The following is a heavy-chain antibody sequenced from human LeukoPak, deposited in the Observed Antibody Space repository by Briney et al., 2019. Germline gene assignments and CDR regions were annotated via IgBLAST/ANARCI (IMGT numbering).Heavy chain of an antibody. CDR1: GYTFTGYY. D-gene: IGHD3-22*01. Sequence: ASVKVSCKASGYTFTGYYMHWVRQAPGQGLEWMGWINPNSGGTNYAQKFQGWVTMTRDTSISTAYMELSRLRSDDTAVYYCARDLRRTYYYDSSGYSEGLDYWGQGTPVTVSS. J-gene: IGHJ4*02. CDR3: ARDLRRTYYYDSSGYSEGLDY. CDR2: INPNSGGT. V-gene: IGHV1-2*04.